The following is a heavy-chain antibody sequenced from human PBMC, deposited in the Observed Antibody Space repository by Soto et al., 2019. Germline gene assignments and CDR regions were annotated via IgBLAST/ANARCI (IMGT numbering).Heavy chain of an antibody. J-gene: IGHJ2*01. Sequence: EVQLVESGGGLVQPGGSLRLSYAASGFTFSSYWMHWVRQAPGKGLVWVSRINSDGSSTSYADSVKGRFTISRDNAKNTLYLQMNSLRAEDTAVYYCARVDYGTDWYFDLWGRGTLVTVSS. CDR3: ARVDYGTDWYFDL. CDR2: INSDGSST. V-gene: IGHV3-74*01. D-gene: IGHD4-17*01. CDR1: GFTFSSYW.